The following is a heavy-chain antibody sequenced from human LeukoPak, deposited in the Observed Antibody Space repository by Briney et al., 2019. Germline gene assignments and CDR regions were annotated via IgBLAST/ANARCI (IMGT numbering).Heavy chain of an antibody. V-gene: IGHV3-7*01. D-gene: IGHD1-26*01. CDR3: ARENYPGSQDALDI. Sequence: PGGSLRLSCAASRFTFSSYWMTWVRQAPGKGLEWVANIKQDGSEKYYVDSVKGRFTISRDNAKNSLYLQMNSLRAEDTAVYYCARENYPGSQDALDIWGQGTTVTVSS. CDR2: IKQDGSEK. CDR1: RFTFSSYW. J-gene: IGHJ3*02.